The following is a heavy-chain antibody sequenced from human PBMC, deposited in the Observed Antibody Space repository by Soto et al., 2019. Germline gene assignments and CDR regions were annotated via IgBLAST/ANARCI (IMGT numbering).Heavy chain of an antibody. D-gene: IGHD2-2*03. CDR1: GGSFSGYY. CDR2: INHSGST. J-gene: IGHJ4*02. CDR3: ARVQLDIVVVPAAISNFDY. Sequence: SETLSLTCAVYGGSFSGYYWSWIRQPPGKGLEWIGEINHSGSTNYNPSLKSRVTISVDTSKNQFSLKLSSVTAADTAVYYCARVQLDIVVVPAAISNFDYWGQGTLVTVSS. V-gene: IGHV4-34*01.